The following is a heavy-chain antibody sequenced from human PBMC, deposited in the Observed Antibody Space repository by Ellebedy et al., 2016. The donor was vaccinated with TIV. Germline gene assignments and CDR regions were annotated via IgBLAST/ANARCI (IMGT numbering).Heavy chain of an antibody. CDR1: GYFISSGYY. CDR3: ARGGDYVLVDY. D-gene: IGHD4-17*01. CDR2: IYYSGSA. Sequence: SETLSLTCSVSGYFISSGYYWGWIRQPPGKGLEWIGYIYYSGSANYNPSLKSRVTISVDTSKNQFSLKLSPVTAADPAVYYCARGGDYVLVDYWGQGTLVTVSS. J-gene: IGHJ4*02. V-gene: IGHV4-38-2*02.